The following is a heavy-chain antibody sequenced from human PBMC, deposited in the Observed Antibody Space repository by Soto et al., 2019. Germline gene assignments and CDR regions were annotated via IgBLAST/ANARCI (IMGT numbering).Heavy chain of an antibody. D-gene: IGHD3-3*01. CDR3: ARETASESHYYYYGMDV. CDR1: GGTFSSYA. CDR2: IIPTFGTA. J-gene: IGHJ6*02. Sequence: SVKVSCKASGGTFSSYAISWVRQAPGQGLEWMGGIIPTFGTANYAQKFQGRVTITADESTSTAYMELSSLRSEDTAVYYCARETASESHYYYYGMDVWGQGTTVTVSS. V-gene: IGHV1-69*13.